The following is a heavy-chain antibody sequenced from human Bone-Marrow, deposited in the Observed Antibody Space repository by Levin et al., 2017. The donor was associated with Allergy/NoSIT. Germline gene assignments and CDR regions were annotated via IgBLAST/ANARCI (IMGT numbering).Heavy chain of an antibody. Sequence: GGSLRLSCAASGFTISSNYMSWVRQAPGKGLEWVSVIYGAGRTEYADSVKGRFTISRDNAKNTLYLQMNSLRAEDTAVYYCARGVVGAGGLFDYWGQGTLVTVSS. CDR3: ARGVVGAGGLFDY. CDR2: IYGAGRT. V-gene: IGHV3-53*01. J-gene: IGHJ4*02. D-gene: IGHD1-26*01. CDR1: GFTISSNY.